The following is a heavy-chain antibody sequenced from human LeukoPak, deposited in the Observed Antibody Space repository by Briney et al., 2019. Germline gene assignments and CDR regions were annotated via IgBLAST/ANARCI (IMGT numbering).Heavy chain of an antibody. CDR1: GFSLSSYW. CDR2: ISYDGSNK. D-gene: IGHD6-13*01. Sequence: GGSLRLSCAASGFSLSSYWMSWVRQAPGKGLEWVAVISYDGSNKYYADSVKGRFTISRDNSKNTLYLQMNSLRAEDTAVYYCAKDLWGGQQLVEYWGQGTLVTVSS. J-gene: IGHJ4*02. CDR3: AKDLWGGQQLVEY. V-gene: IGHV3-30*18.